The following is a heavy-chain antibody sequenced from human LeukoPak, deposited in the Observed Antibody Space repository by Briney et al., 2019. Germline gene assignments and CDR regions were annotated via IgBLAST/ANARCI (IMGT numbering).Heavy chain of an antibody. J-gene: IGHJ4*02. Sequence: RASVKVSCKVSGYTLTELSMHWVRQAPGKGLEWMGGFDPEDGETIYAQKFQGRVTMTVDASTDTAYMELSSLRSEDTAVYYCATQPPYSSGWMEFDYWGQGTLVTVSS. CDR2: FDPEDGET. CDR3: ATQPPYSSGWMEFDY. CDR1: GYTLTELS. V-gene: IGHV1-24*01. D-gene: IGHD6-19*01.